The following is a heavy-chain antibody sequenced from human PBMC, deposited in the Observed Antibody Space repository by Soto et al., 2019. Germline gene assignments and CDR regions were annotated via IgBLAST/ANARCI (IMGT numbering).Heavy chain of an antibody. CDR2: IIPIFGTA. V-gene: IGHV1-69*13. J-gene: IGHJ5*02. CDR1: GGTFSSYA. CDR3: ARGYPVLRITGNWFHP. D-gene: IGHD1-20*01. Sequence: SVKVSCKASGGTFSSYAISWVRQAPGQGLEWMGGIIPIFGTANYAQKFQGRVTITADESTSTAYMELSSLRSEDTAVYYCARGYPVLRITGNWFHPRCQTTFLTLSS.